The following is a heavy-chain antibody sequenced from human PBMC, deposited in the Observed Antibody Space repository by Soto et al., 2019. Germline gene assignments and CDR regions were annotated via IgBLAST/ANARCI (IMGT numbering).Heavy chain of an antibody. CDR2: VYYSGST. J-gene: IGHJ4*02. V-gene: IGHV4-30-4*01. D-gene: IGHD3-3*01. CDR1: GDSITSGDYY. Sequence: SETLSLTCTVSGDSITSGDYYWSWVRQPPGKGLEWIGYVYYSGSTYYNPSLKSRATISVDTSKNQFSLKLNSVTVADTAVYYCARAHDFWGGRQQPIDSWGQGTLVTVSS. CDR3: ARAHDFWGGRQQPIDS.